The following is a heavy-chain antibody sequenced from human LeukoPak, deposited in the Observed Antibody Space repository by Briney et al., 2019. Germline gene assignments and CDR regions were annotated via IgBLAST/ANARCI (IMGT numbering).Heavy chain of an antibody. J-gene: IGHJ6*02. CDR3: ARVPGTTLNYYYCGMDV. CDR2: INHSGST. D-gene: IGHD4-17*01. CDR1: GGSFSGYY. V-gene: IGHV4-34*01. Sequence: SETLSLTCAVYGGSFSGYYWSWIRQPPGKGMEWIGEINHSGSTNYNPSLKSRVTISVDTSKNQFSLKLSSVTAADTAVYYCARVPGTTLNYYYCGMDVWGQGTTVTVSS.